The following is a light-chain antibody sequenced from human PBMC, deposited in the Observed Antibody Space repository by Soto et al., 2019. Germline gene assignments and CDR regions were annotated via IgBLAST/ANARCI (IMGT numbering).Light chain of an antibody. Sequence: EIVMTQSPTTLSVSPGDRATLSCRASQSVSTNLAWYQQKPGQVPSLLIYGASTRASGIPARFSGSGSGTEFTLTIGSLQSEDFAVYYCQQYSSSPSFGQGTRLEIK. CDR1: QSVSTN. J-gene: IGKJ5*01. V-gene: IGKV3-15*01. CDR2: GAS. CDR3: QQYSSSPS.